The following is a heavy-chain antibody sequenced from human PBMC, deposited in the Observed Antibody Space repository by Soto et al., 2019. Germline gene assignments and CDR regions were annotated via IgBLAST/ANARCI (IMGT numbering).Heavy chain of an antibody. CDR2: LSGSDGST. CDR1: GFTFSSYA. Sequence: PGGSLRLSCAASGFTFSSYAMTWVRQAPGKGLEWVSTLSGSDGSTYYAASVKGRFTISRDNSKDTLYLEMNSLRGEDTAVYFCAKQQGPGTPYYYAMDVWGQGTAVTVYS. CDR3: AKQQGPGTPYYYAMDV. J-gene: IGHJ6*02. D-gene: IGHD1-1*01. V-gene: IGHV3-23*01.